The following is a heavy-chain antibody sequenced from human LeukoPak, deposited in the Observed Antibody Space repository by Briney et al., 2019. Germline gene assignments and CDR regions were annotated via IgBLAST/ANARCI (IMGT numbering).Heavy chain of an antibody. CDR1: GGSFSGYY. J-gene: IGHJ5*02. D-gene: IGHD2-8*01. CDR3: ARHSRYCTNGVCSRNWFDP. V-gene: IGHV4-59*08. CDR2: IYYSGST. Sequence: SETLSLTCAVYGGSFSGYYWSWIRQPPGKGLEWIGYIYYSGSTNYNPSLKSRVTISVDTSKNQFSLKLSSVTAADTAVYYCARHSRYCTNGVCSRNWFDPWGQGTLVTVSS.